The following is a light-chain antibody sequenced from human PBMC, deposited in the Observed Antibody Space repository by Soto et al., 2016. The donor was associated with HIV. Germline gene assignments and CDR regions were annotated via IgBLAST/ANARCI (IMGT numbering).Light chain of an antibody. J-gene: IGLJ2*01. CDR2: GQN. CDR3: NSRDNGRVV. CDR1: NIGGKS. Sequence: SYELTQPPSVSVAPRKTASITCGGNNIGGKSVHWYQQKPGQAPLLVVYGQNKRPSGIPDRFSGSTSGNTASLTVSGAQAEDEADYYCNSRDNGRVVFGGGTKLTVL. V-gene: IGLV3-21*01.